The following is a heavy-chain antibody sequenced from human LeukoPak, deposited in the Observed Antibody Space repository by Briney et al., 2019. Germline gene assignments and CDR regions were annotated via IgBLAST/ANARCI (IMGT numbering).Heavy chain of an antibody. Sequence: SETLSLTCTVSSGSISSGSISTYYWSWIRQPAGKGLEWIGRIYASGSTNYNPSLKSRVSMSVDTSKNQFSLKLSSVTAAVYSVYCCGSAYGSGSYGFDYWGQGTLVTVSS. CDR3: GSAYGSGSYGFDY. D-gene: IGHD3-10*01. V-gene: IGHV4-61*02. CDR2: IYASGST. J-gene: IGHJ4*02. CDR1: SGSISSGSISTYY.